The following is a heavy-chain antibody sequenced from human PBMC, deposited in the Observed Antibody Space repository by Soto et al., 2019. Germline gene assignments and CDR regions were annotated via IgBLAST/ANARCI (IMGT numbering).Heavy chain of an antibody. CDR3: ARHRYYEGSVPGYGMDV. CDR1: GFTFSDYY. V-gene: IGHV3-11*01. J-gene: IGHJ6*02. Sequence: QVQLVESGGGLVKPGGSLRLSCAASGFTFSDYYMSWIRQAPGKGLEYISYISSGGSFIYYADSVKGRFTISRDTAKTSLYLQMNSLRAEDPALYYCARHRYYEGSVPGYGMDVWGQGTTVTVSS. D-gene: IGHD3-16*01. CDR2: ISSGGSFI.